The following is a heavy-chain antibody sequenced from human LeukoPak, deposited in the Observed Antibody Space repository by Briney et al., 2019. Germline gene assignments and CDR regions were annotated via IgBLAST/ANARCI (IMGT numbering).Heavy chain of an antibody. Sequence: SETLSLTCAVYGGSFSGYYWSWIRQPPGKGLEWIGEINHSGSTNYNPSLKSRVTISVDTSKNQFSLKPSSVTAADTAVYYCATSLGDDYGDYGDYWGQGTLVTVSS. J-gene: IGHJ4*02. CDR3: ATSLGDDYGDYGDY. CDR1: GGSFSGYY. CDR2: INHSGST. V-gene: IGHV4-34*01. D-gene: IGHD4-17*01.